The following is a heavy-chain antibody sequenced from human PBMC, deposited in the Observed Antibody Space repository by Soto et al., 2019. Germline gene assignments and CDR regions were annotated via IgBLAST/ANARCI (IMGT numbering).Heavy chain of an antibody. V-gene: IGHV4-4*02. J-gene: IGHJ4*02. D-gene: IGHD4-17*01. CDR3: ARYDFGIFDY. Sequence: SETLSLTCAVSCDSVTSSNWWSWVRQPPGKGLEWIGETYHSESTNYNPSLKSQVTMSIDKSKNQFSLKLTSVTAADTAVYFCARYDFGIFDYWGQGTLVTVSS. CDR1: CDSVTSSNW. CDR2: TYHSEST.